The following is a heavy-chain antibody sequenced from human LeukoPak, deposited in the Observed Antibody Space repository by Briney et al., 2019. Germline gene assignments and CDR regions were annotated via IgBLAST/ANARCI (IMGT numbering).Heavy chain of an antibody. CDR3: ARTSSAVTTKGLDS. Sequence: GGSVRLSCAASGFAVSSNYMTWVRQAPGKGLEWVAGVYSGGSTEYADSVKGRCTISRDNSKNTLYLQMNSLRAEDTAVYYCARTSSAVTTKGLDSWGQGTLVTVSS. D-gene: IGHD6-13*01. V-gene: IGHV3-53*01. CDR1: GFAVSSNY. J-gene: IGHJ4*02. CDR2: VYSGGST.